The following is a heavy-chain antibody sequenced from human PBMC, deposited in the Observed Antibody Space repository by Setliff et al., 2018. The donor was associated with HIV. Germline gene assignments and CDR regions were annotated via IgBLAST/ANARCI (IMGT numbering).Heavy chain of an antibody. Sequence: PSETLSLTCTVSGGSISSGSYYWNWIRQPPGKGLEWIGYIYYTGSTNYDPSLKSRVAIPLDASKDQFSLRLSSVTAADTAVYHCSRGSYYMDVWGKGTTVTVSS. J-gene: IGHJ6*03. CDR1: GGSISSGSYY. V-gene: IGHV4-61*01. D-gene: IGHD3-16*01. CDR2: IYYTGST. CDR3: SRGSYYMDV.